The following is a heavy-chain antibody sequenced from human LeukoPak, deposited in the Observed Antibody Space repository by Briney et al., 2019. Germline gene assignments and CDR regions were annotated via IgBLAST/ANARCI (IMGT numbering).Heavy chain of an antibody. V-gene: IGHV3-7*01. D-gene: IGHD3-9*01. CDR3: ARGVLRYFDSGFGY. CDR1: GFTFSSYW. J-gene: IGHJ4*02. CDR2: IKQDGSEK. Sequence: GGSLRLSCAASGFTFSSYWMSWVRQAPGKGLEWVANIKQDGSEKYYVDSVKGRFTISRDNAKNSLYLQMNSLRAEDTAVYYRARGVLRYFDSGFGYWGQGTLVTVSS.